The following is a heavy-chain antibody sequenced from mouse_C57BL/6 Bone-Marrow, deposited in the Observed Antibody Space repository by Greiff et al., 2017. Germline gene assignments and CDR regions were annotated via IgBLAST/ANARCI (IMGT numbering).Heavy chain of an antibody. CDR3: ARGYYGPYWYFDV. D-gene: IGHD1-1*01. CDR1: GYSITSGYY. Sequence: VQLQQSGPGLVKPSQSLSLTCSVTGYSITSGYYWNWIRQFPGNKLEWMGYISYDGSNNYNPSLKNRISITRDTSKNQFFLKLNSVTTEDTATYYCARGYYGPYWYFDVWGTGTTVTVSS. CDR2: ISYDGSN. J-gene: IGHJ1*03. V-gene: IGHV3-6*01.